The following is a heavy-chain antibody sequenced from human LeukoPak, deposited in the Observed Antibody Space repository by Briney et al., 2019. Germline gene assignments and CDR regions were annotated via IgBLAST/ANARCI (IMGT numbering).Heavy chain of an antibody. D-gene: IGHD5-18*01. CDR1: GGSISSYY. Sequence: SETLSLTCSVSGGSISSYYWSWIRQPPGKGLEWIGYIYYSGGTNYNPSLKSRVAISVDTSKNQFSLKLSSVTAADTAVYYCARGRGGTAMVDYWGQGTLATVSS. V-gene: IGHV4-59*01. J-gene: IGHJ4*02. CDR2: IYYSGGT. CDR3: ARGRGGTAMVDY.